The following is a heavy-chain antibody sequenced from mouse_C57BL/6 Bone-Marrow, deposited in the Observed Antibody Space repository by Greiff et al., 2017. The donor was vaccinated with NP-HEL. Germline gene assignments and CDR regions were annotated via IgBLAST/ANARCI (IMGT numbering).Heavy chain of an antibody. J-gene: IGHJ1*03. V-gene: IGHV1-72*01. Sequence: VQLQQPGAELVKPGASVKLSCKASGYTFTSYWMHWVKQRPGRGLEWIGRIDPNRGGTKYNEKFKSKATLTVDKPSSTAYMQLSSLTSEDSAVYYCARAYGSSWWYFDVWGTGTTVTVSS. D-gene: IGHD1-1*01. CDR1: GYTFTSYW. CDR2: IDPNRGGT. CDR3: ARAYGSSWWYFDV.